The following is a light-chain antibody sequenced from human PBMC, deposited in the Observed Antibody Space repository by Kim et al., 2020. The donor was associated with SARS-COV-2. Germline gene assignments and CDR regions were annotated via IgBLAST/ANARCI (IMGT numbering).Light chain of an antibody. Sequence: DIQMTQSPSTLSASVGDRVTITCRASQSISSWLAWYQQKPGKAPTLLIYDASSLESGVPSRFSGSGSGTDFTLTISSLQPDDFATYYCQQYNSPFTFGGGTKVDIK. V-gene: IGKV1-5*01. CDR1: QSISSW. CDR3: QQYNSPFT. J-gene: IGKJ4*01. CDR2: DAS.